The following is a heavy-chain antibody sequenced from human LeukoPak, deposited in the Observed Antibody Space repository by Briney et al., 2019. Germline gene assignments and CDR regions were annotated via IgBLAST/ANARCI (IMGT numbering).Heavy chain of an antibody. J-gene: IGHJ4*02. D-gene: IGHD3-22*01. CDR3: ARGGGYSTPNFDY. CDR2: ISYDGSNK. CDR1: GFTFSSYA. Sequence: GGSLRLSCAASGFTFSSYAMHWVRQAPGKGLEWVAVISYDGSNKYYADSVKGRFTISRGNSKNTLYLQMNSLRAEDTAVYYCARGGGYSTPNFDYWGQGTLVTVSS. V-gene: IGHV3-30-3*01.